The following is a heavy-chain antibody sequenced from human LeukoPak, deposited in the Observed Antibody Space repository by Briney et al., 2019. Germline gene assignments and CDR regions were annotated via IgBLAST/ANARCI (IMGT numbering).Heavy chain of an antibody. Sequence: GGSLRLSCAASGVTFSDYYMNWIRQAPGKGLEWVSYISSSSSTIYYADSVKGRFTISRDNAKNSLYLQMNSLRAEDTAVYYCAKLGRNYFDYWGQGTLVIVSP. CDR2: ISSSSSTI. CDR3: AKLGRNYFDY. V-gene: IGHV3-11*04. CDR1: GVTFSDYY. J-gene: IGHJ4*02. D-gene: IGHD3-10*01.